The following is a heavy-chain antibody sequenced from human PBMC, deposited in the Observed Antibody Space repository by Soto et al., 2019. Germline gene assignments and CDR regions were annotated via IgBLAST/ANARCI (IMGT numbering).Heavy chain of an antibody. J-gene: IGHJ4*02. Sequence: QVQLVQSGAEVKKPGSSVKVSCKASGGTFSSYTISWVRQAPGQGLEWMGRIIPILGIANYAQKFQGRVTITADKSTSTAYVELSSLRSEDTAVCYCAREEYYYGSGAFFDYWGQGTLVTVSS. V-gene: IGHV1-69*08. CDR2: IIPILGIA. CDR3: AREEYYYGSGAFFDY. CDR1: GGTFSSYT. D-gene: IGHD3-10*01.